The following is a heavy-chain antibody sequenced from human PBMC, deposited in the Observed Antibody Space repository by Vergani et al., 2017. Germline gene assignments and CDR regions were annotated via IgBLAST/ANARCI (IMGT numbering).Heavy chain of an antibody. CDR2: ITSTSDAGTT. J-gene: IGHJ3*02. D-gene: IGHD2-2*01. CDR3: TTDNQQPSLGHCSFTNCYGCVFDI. CDR1: GSSFSNAW. Sequence: EVQLVESGGGLVKPGGSLRLSCAASGSSFSNAWMTWVRQGPGKGLEWVGRITSTSDAGTTDYAALVKGKFTISRDDSKHTLYLQMNSLNTEDTAVYYCTTDNQQPSLGHCSFTNCYGCVFDIWGQGTVGTVSS. V-gene: IGHV3-15*01.